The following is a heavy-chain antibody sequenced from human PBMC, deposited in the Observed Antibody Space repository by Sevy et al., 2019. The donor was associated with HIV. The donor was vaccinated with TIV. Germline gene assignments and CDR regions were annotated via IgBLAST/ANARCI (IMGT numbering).Heavy chain of an antibody. V-gene: IGHV3-66*02. J-gene: IGHJ5*02. CDR2: IYSGGST. Sequence: GGCLRLSCAASGFTVSSNYMIWVRQAPGKGLEWVSVIYSGGSTYYADSVKGRFTISSDNSKNTLYLQMNSLRAEDTAVYYCARGMYYYGSGSYYPFDPWGQGTLVTVSS. CDR1: GFTVSSNY. CDR3: ARGMYYYGSGSYYPFDP. D-gene: IGHD3-10*01.